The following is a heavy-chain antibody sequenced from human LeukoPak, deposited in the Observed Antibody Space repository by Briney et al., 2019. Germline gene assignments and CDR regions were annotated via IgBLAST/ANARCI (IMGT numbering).Heavy chain of an antibody. CDR2: IGTAGDT. V-gene: IGHV3-13*01. CDR1: GLTVSSYD. J-gene: IGHJ4*02. CDR3: ARDSSGRGAFDY. D-gene: IGHD3-10*01. Sequence: GGSLRLSCAASGLTVSSYDMRWVRHARGKGREWVSAIGTAGDTYYPGSVKGRFTISRENAKNSLYLQMNSLRAGDTAVYYCARDSSGRGAFDYWGQGTLVTVSS.